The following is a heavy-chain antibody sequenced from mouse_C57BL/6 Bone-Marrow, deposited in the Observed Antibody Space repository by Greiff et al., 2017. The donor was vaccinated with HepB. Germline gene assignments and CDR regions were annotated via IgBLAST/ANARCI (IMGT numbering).Heavy chain of an antibody. CDR2: IDPSDSYT. Sequence: QVQLQQPGAELVMPGASVKLSCKASGYTFTSYWMHWVKQRPGQGLEWIGEIDPSDSYTNYNQKFKGKSTLTVDKSSSTAYMQLSSLTSEDSAVYYCARLWPFAYGGQGTLVTVSA. J-gene: IGHJ3*01. D-gene: IGHD6-1*01. V-gene: IGHV1-69*01. CDR3: ARLWPFAY. CDR1: GYTFTSYW.